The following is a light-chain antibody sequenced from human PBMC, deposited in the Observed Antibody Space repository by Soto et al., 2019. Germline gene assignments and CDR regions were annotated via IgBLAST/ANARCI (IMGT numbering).Light chain of an antibody. J-gene: IGKJ1*01. CDR3: QKYNSART. CDR1: QGIDTY. Sequence: DIQMTQSPSSLSASVGDRVTITCRASQGIDTYLAWYQQKPGKVPKLLIYAASTLQSGVPSRFSGSGSGTDFTLTISSLQPEDVATYYCQKYNSARTFGQGTKVEVK. V-gene: IGKV1-27*01. CDR2: AAS.